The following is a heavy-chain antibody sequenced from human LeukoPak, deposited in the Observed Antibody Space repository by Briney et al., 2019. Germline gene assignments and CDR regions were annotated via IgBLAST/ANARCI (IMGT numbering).Heavy chain of an antibody. V-gene: IGHV3-7*01. J-gene: IGHJ1*01. CDR1: GFTFSSYW. D-gene: IGHD4-23*01. CDR3: ARIGGTDEGYFQR. CDR2: IKKDGSEK. Sequence: GGSLRLSCAASGFTFSSYWMSWVRQAPGKGLEWVANIKKDGSEKYYVDSVKGRFTISRDNAKNSLYLQMNSLRAEDTAVYYCARIGGTDEGYFQRWGQGTLVTVSS.